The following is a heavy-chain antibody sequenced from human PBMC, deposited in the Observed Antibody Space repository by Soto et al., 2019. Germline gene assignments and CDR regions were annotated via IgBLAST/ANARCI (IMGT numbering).Heavy chain of an antibody. V-gene: IGHV1-69*06. Sequence: SVKVSCKASGGTFSSYAISWVRQAPGQGLEWMGGIIPIFGTANYAQKFQGRVTITADKSTSTAYMELSSLRSEDTAVYYCARGGNWKYEYFDYWGQGTLVTVYS. CDR2: IIPIFGTA. D-gene: IGHD1-20*01. J-gene: IGHJ4*02. CDR1: GGTFSSYA. CDR3: ARGGNWKYEYFDY.